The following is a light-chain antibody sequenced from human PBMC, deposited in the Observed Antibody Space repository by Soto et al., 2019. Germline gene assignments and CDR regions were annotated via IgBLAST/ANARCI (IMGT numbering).Light chain of an antibody. CDR1: QSVSSN. CDR2: GAS. J-gene: IGKJ5*01. V-gene: IGKV3D-15*01. Sequence: IVLTQSPATLSVSPGERATLSCRASQSVSSNLAWHQQRPGQAPRLIIYGASTRATGVPARFSGGWSGTECTLTITSLQSEDVAVYWCQQYNNWPLTFGPGTRLEI. CDR3: QQYNNWPLT.